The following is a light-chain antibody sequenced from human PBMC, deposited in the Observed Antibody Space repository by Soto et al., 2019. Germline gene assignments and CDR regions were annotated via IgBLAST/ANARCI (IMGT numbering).Light chain of an antibody. J-gene: IGKJ5*01. CDR3: QQSYSTLIP. CDR2: KAS. V-gene: IGKV1-5*03. CDR1: QTISSW. Sequence: DIQMTQSPSTLSGTVGDRVTITCRASQTISSWSAWYQQKPGKAPKLLIYKASTLKSGVPSRFSGSGSGTEFTLTISSLQPEDFATYYCQQSYSTLIPFGQGTRLEI.